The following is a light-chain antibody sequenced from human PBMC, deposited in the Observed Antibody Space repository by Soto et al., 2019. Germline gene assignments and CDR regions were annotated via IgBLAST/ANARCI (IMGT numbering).Light chain of an antibody. Sequence: EIELTQPPGTLSLSPGEIATLSCRASQSVNSRLAWYQHKPGQAPRLLISGASSRATGIPDRFSGSGSGTDFTLTISSLEPEDFAVYYCQQYGKLPITFGQGTRLEIK. CDR1: QSVNSR. CDR3: QQYGKLPIT. J-gene: IGKJ5*01. CDR2: GAS. V-gene: IGKV3-20*01.